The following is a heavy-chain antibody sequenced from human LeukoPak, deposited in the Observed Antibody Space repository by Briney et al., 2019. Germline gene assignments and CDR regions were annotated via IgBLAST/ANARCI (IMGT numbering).Heavy chain of an antibody. CDR1: GFTFSDYY. J-gene: IGHJ4*02. Sequence: PGGSLRLSCAASGFTFSDYYMSWIRQAPGKGLEWVSYISSSSSYTNYADSVKGRFTISRDNAKSTLYLQMNSLRAEDTAVYYCARVAYSSSWYIDYWGQGTLVTVSS. CDR2: ISSSSSYT. D-gene: IGHD6-13*01. CDR3: ARVAYSSSWYIDY. V-gene: IGHV3-11*06.